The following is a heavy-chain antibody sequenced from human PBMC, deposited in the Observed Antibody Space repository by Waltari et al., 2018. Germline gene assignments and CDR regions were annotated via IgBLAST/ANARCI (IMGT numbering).Heavy chain of an antibody. J-gene: IGHJ5*02. CDR3: ARGRPSWVFGVVTFPMGFAP. CDR1: GYTFTTYG. Sequence: QVQLVQSGAEVKKPGASVKVSCKASGYTFTTYGITWVRQAPGQGLEWMGWINAYNGNTNYAPRLQGRVTMTTDTSTSTAYMELRSLRSDDTAVYYCARGRPSWVFGVVTFPMGFAPWGQGTLVTVSS. V-gene: IGHV1-18*01. CDR2: INAYNGNT. D-gene: IGHD3-3*01.